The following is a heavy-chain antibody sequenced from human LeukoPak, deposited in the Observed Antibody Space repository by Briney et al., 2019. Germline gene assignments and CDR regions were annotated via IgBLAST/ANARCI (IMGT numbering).Heavy chain of an antibody. CDR3: AKLRSGSFNGMDV. V-gene: IGHV3-23*01. CDR1: GFTFSTYA. Sequence: GGSLRLSCAASGFTFSTYAMSWVRQAPGKGLEWVSAISGNGGSTYYADSVKGRFTISRDNSKNTLYLQMNSLRAEDTAVYYCAKLRSGSFNGMDVWGQGTTVTVSS. J-gene: IGHJ6*02. D-gene: IGHD1-26*01. CDR2: ISGNGGST.